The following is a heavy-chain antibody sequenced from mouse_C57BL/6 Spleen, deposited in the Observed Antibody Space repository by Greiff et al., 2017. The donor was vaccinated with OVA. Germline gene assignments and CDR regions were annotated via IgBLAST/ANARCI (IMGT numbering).Heavy chain of an antibody. D-gene: IGHD3-2*01. Sequence: QVQLQQPGAELVMPGASVKLSCKASGYTFTSYWMHWVKQRPGQGLEWIGMIHPNSGSTNYNEKFKSKATLTVDKSSSTAYMQLSSLTSEDSAVYDCGREEGKTASPFAYWGQGTLVTVSA. CDR2: IHPNSGST. CDR1: GYTFTSYW. CDR3: GREEGKTASPFAY. V-gene: IGHV1-64*01. J-gene: IGHJ3*01.